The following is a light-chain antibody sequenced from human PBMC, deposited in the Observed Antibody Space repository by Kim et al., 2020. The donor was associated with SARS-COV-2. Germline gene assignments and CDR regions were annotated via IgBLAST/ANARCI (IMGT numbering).Light chain of an antibody. Sequence: ASVKLTCTLSSGHRSYAIAWHQQQPEKDPRYLMKLNSDGSHSKGDGIPDRFSGSSSGAERYLTISSLQSEDEADYYCQTWGTGIGVFGGGTQLTVL. J-gene: IGLJ2*01. CDR1: SGHRSYA. CDR2: LNSDGSH. CDR3: QTWGTGIGV. V-gene: IGLV4-69*01.